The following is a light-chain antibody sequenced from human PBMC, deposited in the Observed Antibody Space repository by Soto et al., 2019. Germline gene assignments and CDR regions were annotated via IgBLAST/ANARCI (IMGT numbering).Light chain of an antibody. V-gene: IGKV3-20*01. CDR3: QQYGNSRGT. J-gene: IGKJ1*01. CDR2: GAS. Sequence: EIVMTQSPDTLSVSPGEGATLSCRVSQSIRSNLAWYQHKPGQAPRLLIYGASSRATGIPDRFSGSGSGTDFTLTISGLEPEDSAVYYCQQYGNSRGTFGQGTKVDIK. CDR1: QSIRSN.